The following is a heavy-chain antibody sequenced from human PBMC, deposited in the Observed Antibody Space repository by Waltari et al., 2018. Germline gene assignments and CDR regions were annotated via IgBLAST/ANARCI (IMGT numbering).Heavy chain of an antibody. CDR2: MYYRGSS. D-gene: IGHD3-10*01. V-gene: IGHV4-39*01. CDR1: GDSVTSGSYY. Sequence: QLQLQESGPGLVKPSETLSLTCSVSGDSVTSGSYYLGWIRQPPRKGLEWIGIMYYRGSSYSNPALKSRVTISVDTSKNQFSLKLSSVAAADTAVYYCARAFGSGSYAWFDSWGQGTLVTVSS. CDR3: ARAFGSGSYAWFDS. J-gene: IGHJ5*01.